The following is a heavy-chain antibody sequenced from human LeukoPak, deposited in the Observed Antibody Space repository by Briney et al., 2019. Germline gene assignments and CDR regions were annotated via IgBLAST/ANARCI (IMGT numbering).Heavy chain of an antibody. CDR3: ARELVYQLLWPSVAAPDY. CDR2: ISAYNGNT. D-gene: IGHD2-2*01. Sequence: ASVKVSCKASGYIFSNYGISWVRQAPGQGLEWMGWISAYNGNTNYAQKLQGRVTMTTDTSTSTAYMELRSLRSDDTAVYYCARELVYQLLWPSVAAPDYWGQGTLVTVSS. CDR1: GYIFSNYG. J-gene: IGHJ4*02. V-gene: IGHV1-18*01.